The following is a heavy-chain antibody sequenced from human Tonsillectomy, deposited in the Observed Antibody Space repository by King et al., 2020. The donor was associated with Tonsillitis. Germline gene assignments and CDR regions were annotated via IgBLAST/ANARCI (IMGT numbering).Heavy chain of an antibody. D-gene: IGHD3-10*01. CDR3: ATGSGGYYSSLDY. Sequence: QLVQSGAEVKKPGESLRISCKGSGYSFTSYWISWVRQMPGKGLEWMGRIDPSDSYTNYSPSFQGHVTISADKSISTAYPHWSSLKASDTAMYYCATGSGGYYSSLDYWGQGTLVTVSS. J-gene: IGHJ4*02. V-gene: IGHV5-10-1*03. CDR2: IDPSDSYT. CDR1: GYSFTSYW.